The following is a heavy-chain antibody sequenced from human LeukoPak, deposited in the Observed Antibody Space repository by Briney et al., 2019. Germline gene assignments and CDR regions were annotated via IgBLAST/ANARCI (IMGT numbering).Heavy chain of an antibody. CDR1: GGSISSYY. D-gene: IGHD2-2*01. CDR2: IYYSGST. J-gene: IGHJ6*03. V-gene: IGHV4-59*01. Sequence: SETLSLTCTVSGGSISSYYWSWIRQPPGKGLEWIGYIYYSGSTNYNPSLKSRVTISVDTSKNQFSLKLSSVTAADTAVYYCARAKQGDCSSTSCYFGYYYYYMDVWGKGTTVTVSS. CDR3: ARAKQGDCSSTSCYFGYYYYYMDV.